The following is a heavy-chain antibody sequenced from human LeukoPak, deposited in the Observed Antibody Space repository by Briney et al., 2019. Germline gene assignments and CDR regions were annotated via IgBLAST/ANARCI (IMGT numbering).Heavy chain of an antibody. D-gene: IGHD6-6*01. V-gene: IGHV3-48*01. J-gene: IGHJ4*02. CDR3: AREWVAAPDY. Sequence: GGSLRLSCVASGFSFSSFAMHWVRQAPGKGLEWVSYISSSSSTIYYADSVKGRFTISRDNAKNSLYLQMNSLRAEDTAVYYCAREWVAAPDYWGQGTLVTVSS. CDR2: ISSSSSTI. CDR1: GFSFSSFA.